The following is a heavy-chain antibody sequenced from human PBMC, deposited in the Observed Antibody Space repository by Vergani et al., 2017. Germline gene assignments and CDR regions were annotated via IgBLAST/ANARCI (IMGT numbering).Heavy chain of an antibody. CDR3: ARVLSGWFVP. Sequence: QVQLQQWGAGLLKPSETLSLTCAVYGGSFSGYYWSWIRQPPGKGLEWIGEINHSGSTNYNPSLKSRVTISVDTSKNQFSLKLSSVTAADTAVYYCARVLSGWFVPWGQGTLVTVSS. CDR2: INHSGST. D-gene: IGHD3-16*02. V-gene: IGHV4-34*01. J-gene: IGHJ5*02. CDR1: GGSFSGYY.